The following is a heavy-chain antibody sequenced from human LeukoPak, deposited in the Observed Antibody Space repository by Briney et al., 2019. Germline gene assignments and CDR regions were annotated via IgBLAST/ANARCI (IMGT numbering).Heavy chain of an antibody. CDR3: ARTSYCGGDCYMFIDY. V-gene: IGHV1-69*01. CDR2: IIPIFGTA. Sequence: SVKVSCKASGGTFSSYAISWVRQAPGQGLEWMGGIIPIFGTANYAQKFQGRVTITADESTSTAYMELSSLRSEDTAVYYCARTSYCGGDCYMFIDYWGQGTLVTVPS. D-gene: IGHD2-21*02. J-gene: IGHJ4*02. CDR1: GGTFSSYA.